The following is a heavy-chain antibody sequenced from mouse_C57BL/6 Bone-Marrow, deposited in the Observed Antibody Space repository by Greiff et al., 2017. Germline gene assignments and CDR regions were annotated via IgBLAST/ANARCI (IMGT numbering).Heavy chain of an antibody. CDR2: IDPENGDT. V-gene: IGHV14-4*01. D-gene: IGHD1-1*01. Sequence: VQLQQSGAELVRPGASVKLSCTASGFNIKDDYMHWVKQRPEQGLEWIGWIDPENGDTEYASEFQGKATITADTSSNTAYLQLSSLTSEDTAVYYCTPSTTPFAYWGQGTLVTVSA. J-gene: IGHJ3*01. CDR3: TPSTTPFAY. CDR1: GFNIKDDY.